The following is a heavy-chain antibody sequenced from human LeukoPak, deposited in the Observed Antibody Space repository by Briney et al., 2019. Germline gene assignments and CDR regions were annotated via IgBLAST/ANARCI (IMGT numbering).Heavy chain of an antibody. D-gene: IGHD1-14*01. CDR1: GGSISSYY. J-gene: IGHJ4*02. Sequence: SETLSLTCTVSGGSISSYYWSWIRQPPGKGLEWIGYIYYSGSTNYNPSLKSRVTISVDTSKNQFSLKLSSVTAADTAVYYCARVPNDRVNTQYYFDYWGQGTLVTVSS. V-gene: IGHV4-59*01. CDR3: ARVPNDRVNTQYYFDY. CDR2: IYYSGST.